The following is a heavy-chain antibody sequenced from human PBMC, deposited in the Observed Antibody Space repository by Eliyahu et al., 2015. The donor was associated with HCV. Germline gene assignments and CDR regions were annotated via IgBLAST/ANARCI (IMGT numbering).Heavy chain of an antibody. CDR3: TTGAPGGFDYYLDV. D-gene: IGHD3-10*01. CDR2: IXSKTXGGTT. CDR1: GXTXSKAW. Sequence: EVQLVESGGGLVKPGGSXRLXXAAAGXTXSKAWMSWVRQAPGKGLEWIGRIXSKTXGGTTDXAAPVKGRFTISRDDSNSTLYLQMNSLKTEDTAVYYCTTGAPGGFDYYLDVWGQGTTVTVSS. V-gene: IGHV3-15*01. J-gene: IGHJ6*03.